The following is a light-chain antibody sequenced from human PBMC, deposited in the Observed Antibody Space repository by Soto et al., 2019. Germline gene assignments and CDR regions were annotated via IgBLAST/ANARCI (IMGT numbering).Light chain of an antibody. J-gene: IGLJ3*02. CDR2: LNSDGSH. V-gene: IGLV4-69*01. CDR1: SGHSSYA. CDR3: QTWGAGIQV. Sequence: PVLTQSPSSSASLGASVKLTCTLSSGHSSYAIAWHQLQPEKGPRYLMKLNSDGSHTKGDGIPDRFSGSSSGAERYLTISSLQSEDEADYYCQTWGAGIQVFGGGTKLTVL.